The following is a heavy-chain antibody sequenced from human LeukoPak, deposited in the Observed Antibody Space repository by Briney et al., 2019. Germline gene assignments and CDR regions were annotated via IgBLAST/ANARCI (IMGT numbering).Heavy chain of an antibody. V-gene: IGHV4-59*01. D-gene: IGHD3-22*01. CDR2: VYYRRTT. Sequence: SETLSLTCTVSGGSISSYYWSWIRQPPGKGLEWIGYVYYRRTTNYSPSLKSRVTMSVDTSKNQFSLKLSCVTAADTAVYYCASESSGSYYNYFDYWGQGTLVTVSS. J-gene: IGHJ4*02. CDR1: GGSISSYY. CDR3: ASESSGSYYNYFDY.